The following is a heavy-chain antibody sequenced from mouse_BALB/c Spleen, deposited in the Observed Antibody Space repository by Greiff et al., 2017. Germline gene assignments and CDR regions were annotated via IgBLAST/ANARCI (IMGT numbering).Heavy chain of an antibody. J-gene: IGHJ3*01. CDR1: GFNIKDYY. D-gene: IGHD1-1*01. Sequence: VHVKQSGAELVRSGASVKLSCTASGFNIKDYYMHWVKQRPEQGLEWIGWIDPENGDTEYAPKFQGKATMTADTSSNTAYLQLSSLTSEDTAVYYCKGTNFAYWGQGTLVTVSA. V-gene: IGHV14-4*02. CDR3: KGTNFAY. CDR2: IDPENGDT.